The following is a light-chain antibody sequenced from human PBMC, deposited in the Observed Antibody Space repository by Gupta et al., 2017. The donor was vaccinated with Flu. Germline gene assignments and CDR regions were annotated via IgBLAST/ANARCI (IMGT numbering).Light chain of an antibody. CDR3: QQDSAWPLS. Sequence: EIVMTQSPVTLSLSPGERATISCRASQTIYSNLAWYQQTPGQAPRLLIYDASTRATGIPARFSGSGSGTEFILSISSLQSEDFAVYYCQQDSAWPLSFGGWTTVEI. CDR1: QTIYSN. V-gene: IGKV3-15*01. CDR2: DAS. J-gene: IGKJ4*01.